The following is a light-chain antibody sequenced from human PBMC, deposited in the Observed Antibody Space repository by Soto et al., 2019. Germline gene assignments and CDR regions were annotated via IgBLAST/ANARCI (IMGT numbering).Light chain of an antibody. CDR3: QQYSSSRT. Sequence: EIVLTQSPGTLSLSPGERATLSCRASQSGSNTYLAWHQQKRGQAPRLLIYGASSRATGIPDRFSGSGSGTDFTLTISRLEPEDLAVYYCQQYSSSRTFGGGTKVEIK. V-gene: IGKV3-20*01. J-gene: IGKJ4*01. CDR2: GAS. CDR1: QSGSNTY.